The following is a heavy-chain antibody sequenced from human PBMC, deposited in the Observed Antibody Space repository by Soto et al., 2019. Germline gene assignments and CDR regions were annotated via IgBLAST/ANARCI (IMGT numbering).Heavy chain of an antibody. D-gene: IGHD6-6*01. V-gene: IGHV3-48*03. J-gene: IGHJ6*02. Sequence: EVQLVESGGGLVQPGGSLRLSCTASGFVFSNYEMNWVRQAPGKGLEWISYMTNTSGSIYYADSVKGRFTISRDNAKNSLYLLMTGMRPVETAVYDCARWGEPAALFYDYYGMDVWGEGSTVTVSS. CDR1: GFVFSNYE. CDR3: ARWGEPAALFYDYYGMDV. CDR2: MTNTSGSI.